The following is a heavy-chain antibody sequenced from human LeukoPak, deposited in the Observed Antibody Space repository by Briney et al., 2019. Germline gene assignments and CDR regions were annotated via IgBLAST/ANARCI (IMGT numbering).Heavy chain of an antibody. D-gene: IGHD4-17*01. J-gene: IGHJ4*02. V-gene: IGHV1-58*01. CDR1: GFTFASSA. CDR3: AADPIYGDYAGFDY. Sequence: SVKVSCKASGFTFASSAVQWVRQARGQRLEWIGWIVVGSGNTNYAQKFQERVTITRDMSTSTAYMELSSLRSEDTAVYYCAADPIYGDYAGFDYWGQGTLVTVSS. CDR2: IVVGSGNT.